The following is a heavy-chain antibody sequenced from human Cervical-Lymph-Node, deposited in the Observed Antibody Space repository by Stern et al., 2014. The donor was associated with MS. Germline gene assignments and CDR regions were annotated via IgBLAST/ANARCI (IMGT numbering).Heavy chain of an antibody. V-gene: IGHV1-18*01. D-gene: IGHD3-9*01. J-gene: IGHJ4*02. CDR3: AGESDYDILAD. CDR2: ITTDNSKT. Sequence: QVQLVQSGAEVKKPGASVKVSCKASGYTFTSHAISWVRQAPGQGLEWMGWITTDNSKTNYAQKFQGRVTMTTDTSTDTSYMELRSLRSDDTAVYYCAGESDYDILADWGQGTLVTVSS. CDR1: GYTFTSHA.